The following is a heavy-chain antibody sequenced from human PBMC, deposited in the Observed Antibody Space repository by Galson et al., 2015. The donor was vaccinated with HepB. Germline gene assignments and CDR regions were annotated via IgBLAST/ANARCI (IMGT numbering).Heavy chain of an antibody. J-gene: IGHJ5*02. CDR3: ARTSISASPEFDP. Sequence: SVKVSCKASGYSFTSYGFSWVRQAPVQGLEWMGWVSGYNGDIKYAQKFQGRVTMTTDTYTSTAYMDLTSLKFDDTAVYYCARTSISASPEFDPWGRGTLVIVSS. CDR1: GYSFTSYG. D-gene: IGHD6-6*01. CDR2: VSGYNGDI. V-gene: IGHV1-18*01.